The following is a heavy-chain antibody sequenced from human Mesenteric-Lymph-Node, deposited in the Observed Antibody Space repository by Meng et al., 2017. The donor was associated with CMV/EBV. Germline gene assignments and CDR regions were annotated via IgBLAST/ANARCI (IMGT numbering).Heavy chain of an antibody. CDR2: IYYSGST. Sequence: SETLSLTCTVSGGSISSYYWSWIRQPPGKGLEWIGYIYYSGSTNYNPSLKSRVTLSVDTTKNQFSLKLSSVTAADTAAYYCARDSLPGDDHYYYGVDVWGQGTTVTVSS. CDR3: ARDSLPGDDHYYYGVDV. V-gene: IGHV4-59*12. J-gene: IGHJ6*02. D-gene: IGHD3-16*01. CDR1: GGSISSYY.